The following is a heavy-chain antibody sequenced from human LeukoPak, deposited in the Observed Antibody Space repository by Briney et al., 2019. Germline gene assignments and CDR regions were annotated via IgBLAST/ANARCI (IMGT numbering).Heavy chain of an antibody. CDR3: AKDSSLGSSCWYFPYYFDY. CDR2: ISGSGGST. D-gene: IGHD6-13*01. CDR1: GFTFSSYA. V-gene: IGHV3-23*01. Sequence: GGSLRLSCAASGFTFSSYAMSWVRQAPGKGLEWVSAISGSGGSTYYADSVKGRFTISRDNSKNTLYLQMNSLRAEDTAVYYCAKDSSLGSSCWYFPYYFDYWGQGTLVTVSS. J-gene: IGHJ4*02.